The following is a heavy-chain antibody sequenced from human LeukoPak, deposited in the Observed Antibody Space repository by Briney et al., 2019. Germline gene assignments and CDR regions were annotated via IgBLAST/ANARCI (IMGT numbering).Heavy chain of an antibody. Sequence: PGGSLRLSCAASGFTFSNYWMSWVRQAPGKGLEWVANIKEDGSEKYYVDSVKGRFTISRDNAKNSLYLQMNSLRAEDTAVYYCASYYYGSGTSLDYWGQGTLVTVSS. D-gene: IGHD3-10*01. V-gene: IGHV3-7*01. J-gene: IGHJ4*02. CDR3: ASYYYGSGTSLDY. CDR1: GFTFSNYW. CDR2: IKEDGSEK.